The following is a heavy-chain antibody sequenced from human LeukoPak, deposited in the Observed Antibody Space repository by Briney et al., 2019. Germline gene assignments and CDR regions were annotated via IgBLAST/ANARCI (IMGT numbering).Heavy chain of an antibody. J-gene: IGHJ4*02. D-gene: IGHD3-16*02. V-gene: IGHV3-30*18. CDR1: GFTFSSYG. CDR3: AKDLRLMITFGGVIGN. Sequence: PGRSLRLSCAASGFTFSSYGMHWVRQAPGKGLEWVAVISYDGSNKYYADSVKGRFTISRDNSKNTLYLQMNSLRAEYTAVYYCAKDLRLMITFGGVIGNWGQGTLVTVSS. CDR2: ISYDGSNK.